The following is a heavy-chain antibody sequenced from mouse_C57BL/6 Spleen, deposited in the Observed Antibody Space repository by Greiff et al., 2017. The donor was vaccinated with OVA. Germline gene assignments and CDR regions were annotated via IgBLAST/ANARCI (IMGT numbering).Heavy chain of an antibody. CDR3: ARRGDDYDGYFDV. J-gene: IGHJ1*03. D-gene: IGHD2-4*01. Sequence: QVQLKQSGAELVKPGASVKISCKASGYAFSSYWMNWVKQRPGKGLEWIGQIYPGDGDTNYNGKFKGKATLTADKSSSTAYMQLSSLTSEDSAVYFCARRGDDYDGYFDVWGTGTTVTVSS. CDR1: GYAFSSYW. V-gene: IGHV1-80*01. CDR2: IYPGDGDT.